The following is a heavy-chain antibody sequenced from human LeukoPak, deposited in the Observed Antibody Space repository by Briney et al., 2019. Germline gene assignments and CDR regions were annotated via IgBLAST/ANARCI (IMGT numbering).Heavy chain of an antibody. CDR1: GFTFSSYG. D-gene: IGHD3-3*01. CDR2: IWSDGSNK. V-gene: IGHV3-33*01. J-gene: IGHJ4*02. CDR3: AARITILGVSALSSALDY. Sequence: PGRSLRLSCAASGFTFSSYGMHWVRQAPGKGLEWVAVIWSDGSNKYYGDSVKGRFTISRDNAKNTLYLQMDGLRAEDTAVYYCAARITILGVSALSSALDYWGQGTLVTVSS.